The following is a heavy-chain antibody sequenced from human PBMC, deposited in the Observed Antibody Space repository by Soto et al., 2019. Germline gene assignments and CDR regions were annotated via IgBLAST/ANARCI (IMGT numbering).Heavy chain of an antibody. V-gene: IGHV1-18*04. CDR1: GYTLTNYG. D-gene: IGHD5-12*01. CDR2: VTPYKADT. J-gene: IGHJ3*02. Sequence: QAQLVQSGAEVKKPGASVRVSCKASGYTLTNYGVTWVRQAPGQGLEWLGRVTPYKADTNSAQNLQGRVTMATDTPTNTAYLELRSLRSDDTAVYFCATEGPSNSGNLYAFDIWGQGTMVTVSA. CDR3: ATEGPSNSGNLYAFDI.